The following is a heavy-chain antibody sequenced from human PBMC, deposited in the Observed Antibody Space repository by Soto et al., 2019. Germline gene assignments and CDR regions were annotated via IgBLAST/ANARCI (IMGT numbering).Heavy chain of an antibody. V-gene: IGHV3-23*01. D-gene: IGHD1-1*01. J-gene: IGHJ4*02. Sequence: EVQLLESGGGLVQPGGSLRLSCAASGFTFNNYAMTWVRQAPGKGLEWVSAISGGGDTTSYADSVKGRFTVSRDGSKNTVYLQMNSLRAEDTAVYFCAKERLGRGADYWGQGTLVTVSS. CDR1: GFTFNNYA. CDR3: AKERLGRGADY. CDR2: ISGGGDTT.